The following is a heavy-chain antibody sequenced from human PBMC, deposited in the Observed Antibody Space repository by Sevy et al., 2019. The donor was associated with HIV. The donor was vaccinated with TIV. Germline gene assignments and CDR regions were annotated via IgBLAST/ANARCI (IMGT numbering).Heavy chain of an antibody. V-gene: IGHV1-2*02. Sequence: ASVKVSCKASGHTFTDYFIHWVRQAPGQGLEWMGWINPNSGDTKYAPKFHGRVTVTRDTSISTAYMELSRLRSDDTAVYYCASPGGYRYGSLLDYWGQGTLVTVSS. CDR3: ASPGGYRYGSLLDY. CDR2: INPNSGDT. CDR1: GHTFTDYF. D-gene: IGHD5-18*01. J-gene: IGHJ4*02.